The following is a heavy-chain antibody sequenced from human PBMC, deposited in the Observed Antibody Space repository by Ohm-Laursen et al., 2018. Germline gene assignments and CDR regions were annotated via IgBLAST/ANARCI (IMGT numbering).Heavy chain of an antibody. Sequence: SLRLSCAASGFTVSGNYMSWIRQAPGKGLEWVSYISSSGSTIYYADSVKGRFTISRDNAKNSLYLQMNSLRAEDTAVYYCARTRITMIVVVKYFDYWGQGTLVTVSS. D-gene: IGHD3-22*01. V-gene: IGHV3-11*01. CDR3: ARTRITMIVVVKYFDY. CDR1: GFTVSGNY. J-gene: IGHJ4*02. CDR2: ISSSGSTI.